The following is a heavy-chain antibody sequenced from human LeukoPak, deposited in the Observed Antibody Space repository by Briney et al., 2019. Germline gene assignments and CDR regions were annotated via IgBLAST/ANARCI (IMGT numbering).Heavy chain of an antibody. CDR1: GFTFSSYG. Sequence: GGSLRLSCAASGFTFSSYGMHWVRQAPGKGLEWVAVISYDGSNKYYADSVKGRFTISRDNSKDTLYLQMNSLRAEDTAMYYCAKSAYSSGWGIDYWGQGTLVTVSS. CDR3: AKSAYSSGWGIDY. D-gene: IGHD6-19*01. J-gene: IGHJ4*02. CDR2: ISYDGSNK. V-gene: IGHV3-30*18.